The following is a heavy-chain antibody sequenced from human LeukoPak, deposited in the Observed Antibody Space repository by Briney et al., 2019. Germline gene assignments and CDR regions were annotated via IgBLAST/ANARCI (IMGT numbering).Heavy chain of an antibody. CDR3: ARDLRSGYFDF. CDR1: GLTFRTYA. V-gene: IGHV3-33*08. CDR2: IYSDGTKQ. Sequence: GGSLRLSCVASGLTFRTYAMSWVRQAPGKGLEWVAVIYSDGTKQNYADSVKGRFTVSRDDSKKTGYLQMNNLRAEDTALYYCARDLRSGYFDFWGQGALVTVSS. J-gene: IGHJ4*02. D-gene: IGHD3-22*01.